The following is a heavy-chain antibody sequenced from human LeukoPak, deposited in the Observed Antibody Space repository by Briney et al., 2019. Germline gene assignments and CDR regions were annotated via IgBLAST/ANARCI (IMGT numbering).Heavy chain of an antibody. J-gene: IGHJ6*02. CDR3: ARDTTTVTSYYYYGMDV. CDR2: ISGSGGST. CDR1: GFTFSSSV. Sequence: GGSLRLSCAASGFTFSSSVMSWVRQAPGKGLEWVSTISGSGGSTYYADSVKGRFTISRDNAKNSLYLQMNSLRAEDTAVYYCARDTTTVTSYYYYGMDVWGQGTTVTVSS. D-gene: IGHD4-17*01. V-gene: IGHV3-23*01.